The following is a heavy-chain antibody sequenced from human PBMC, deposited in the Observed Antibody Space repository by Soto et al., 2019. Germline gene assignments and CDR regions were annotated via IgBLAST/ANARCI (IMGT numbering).Heavy chain of an antibody. CDR1: GGSFSSNA. J-gene: IGHJ3*02. D-gene: IGHD1-26*01. Sequence: QVQLVQSGAEVKKPGSSVKVSCKASGGSFSSNAISWVRQAPGQGLEWMGGIIPILDSANYAQKFQDRLTITADGSTTTTYMELNSLRSEDAAVYYCASRERVDAFDIWGQGTLVTVSS. V-gene: IGHV1-69*01. CDR2: IIPILDSA. CDR3: ASRERVDAFDI.